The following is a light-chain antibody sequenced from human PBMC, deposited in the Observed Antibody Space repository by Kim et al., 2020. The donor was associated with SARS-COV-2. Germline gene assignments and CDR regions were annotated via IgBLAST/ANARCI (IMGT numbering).Light chain of an antibody. CDR1: QGISSY. Sequence: SVGDRVTITCRASQGISSYLAWYEQTPEKAPKLLIYAASTLQSGVPSRFSGSGSGTEFTLTISCLQPEDFATYYCQQLNSYPPFTFGPGTKVDIK. V-gene: IGKV1-9*01. CDR3: QQLNSYPPFT. CDR2: AAS. J-gene: IGKJ3*01.